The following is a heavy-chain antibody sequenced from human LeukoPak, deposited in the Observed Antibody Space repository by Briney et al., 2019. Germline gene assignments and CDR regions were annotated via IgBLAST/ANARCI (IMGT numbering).Heavy chain of an antibody. V-gene: IGHV1-18*01. CDR1: GYTFTSYG. CDR3: ARGVWFPQNIQLEGLDWFDP. Sequence: ASVKVSCKASGYTFTSYGISWVRQAPGQGLEWMGWISAYNGNTNYAQKVQGRVTMTTDRITSTAYMELRSLRSDDTAVYYCARGVWFPQNIQLEGLDWFDPWGQGTLVTVSS. CDR2: ISAYNGNT. D-gene: IGHD5-18*01. J-gene: IGHJ5*02.